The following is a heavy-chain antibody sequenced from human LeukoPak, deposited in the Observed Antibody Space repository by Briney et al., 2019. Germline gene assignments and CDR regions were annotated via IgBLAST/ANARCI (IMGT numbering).Heavy chain of an antibody. CDR3: ARTVRGIVMPQNAFDI. D-gene: IGHD3-22*01. J-gene: IGHJ3*02. V-gene: IGHV3-7*01. CDR1: GFTFSSYW. Sequence: GGSLRLSCAASGFTFSSYWMSWVRQAPGKGLEWVANIKQDGSEKYHVDSVKGRFTISRDNAKNSLYLQMSSLRAEDTAMYYCARTVRGIVMPQNAFDIWGQGTLVTVSS. CDR2: IKQDGSEK.